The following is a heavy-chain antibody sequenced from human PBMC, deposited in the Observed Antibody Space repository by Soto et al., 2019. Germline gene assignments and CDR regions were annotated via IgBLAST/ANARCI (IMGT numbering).Heavy chain of an antibody. CDR3: ARWSDNKVVDP. CDR2: IWDDGSEN. V-gene: IGHV3-33*01. Sequence: QVQLVESGGGVVQPGRSLRLSCEASGFTFRSHGMHWVRQAPGKGLEWLAVIWDDGSENYYADSVKGRFTISRDNSKNTLYLQMNSLTVEDTAVYYCARWSDNKVVDPWGQGTVVTVS. CDR1: GFTFRSHG. D-gene: IGHD1-1*01. J-gene: IGHJ5*02.